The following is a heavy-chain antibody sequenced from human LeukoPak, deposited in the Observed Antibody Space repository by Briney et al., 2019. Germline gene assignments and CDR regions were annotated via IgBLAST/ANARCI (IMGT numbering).Heavy chain of an antibody. J-gene: IGHJ4*02. CDR1: GFTFSSYA. D-gene: IGHD3-16*01. Sequence: GGSLRLSCAASGFTFSSYAMSWVRQAPGKGPEWVSAISGSGGSTYYADSVKGRFTISRDNSKNTLFLEMNSLRVEDTAVYYCAKGRGFRVWDPWDNWGQGTLITVSS. CDR2: ISGSGGST. CDR3: AKGRGFRVWDPWDN. V-gene: IGHV3-23*01.